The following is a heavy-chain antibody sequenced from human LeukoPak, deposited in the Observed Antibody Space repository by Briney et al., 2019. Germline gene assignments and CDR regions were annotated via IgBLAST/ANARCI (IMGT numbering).Heavy chain of an antibody. J-gene: IGHJ6*03. Sequence: QPGRSLRLSCEASGFTFSHYGIHWVRQTPGKGLEWVAAISSDGVEKHYADSVKGRFTIFRDNSKSTLYLQMNSLRTEDTALYYCAREGHYDILTGYSPVEYYFYYMDVWGKGTTVTVSS. CDR2: ISSDGVEK. CDR3: AREGHYDILTGYSPVEYYFYYMDV. V-gene: IGHV3-30*04. D-gene: IGHD3-9*01. CDR1: GFTFSHYG.